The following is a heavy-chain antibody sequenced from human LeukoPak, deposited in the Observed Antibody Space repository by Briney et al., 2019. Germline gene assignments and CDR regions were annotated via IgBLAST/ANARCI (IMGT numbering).Heavy chain of an antibody. CDR1: GFTFSSYG. CDR2: IYSGGST. D-gene: IGHD5-24*01. V-gene: IGHV3-NL1*01. Sequence: GGSLRLSCAASGFTFSSYGMHWVRQAPGKGLEWVSVIYSGGSTNYADSVKGRFSISRDNSKNTVYLQMNSLRAEDTAVYYCARGLGWLYFDYWGQGALVTVSS. J-gene: IGHJ4*02. CDR3: ARGLGWLYFDY.